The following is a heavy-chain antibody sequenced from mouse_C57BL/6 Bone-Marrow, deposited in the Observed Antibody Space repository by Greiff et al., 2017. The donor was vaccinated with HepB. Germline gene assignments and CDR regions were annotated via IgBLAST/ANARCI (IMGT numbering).Heavy chain of an antibody. J-gene: IGHJ3*01. CDR1: GFTFSSYA. CDR3: TREGSPWFAY. V-gene: IGHV5-9-1*02. D-gene: IGHD3-3*01. Sequence: EVHLVESGEGLVKPGGSLKLSCAASGFTFSSYAMSWVRQTPEKRLEWVAYISSGGDYIYYADTVKGRFTISRDNARNTLYLQMSSLKSEDTAMYYCTREGSPWFAYWGQGTLVTVSA. CDR2: ISSGGDYI.